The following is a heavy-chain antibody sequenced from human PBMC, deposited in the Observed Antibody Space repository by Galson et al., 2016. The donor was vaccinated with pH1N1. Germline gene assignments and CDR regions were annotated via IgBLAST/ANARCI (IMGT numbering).Heavy chain of an antibody. V-gene: IGHV3-30*04. J-gene: IGHJ4*02. CDR2: ILYDGTNE. CDR3: ARDSEYSGHEGFH. D-gene: IGHD5-12*01. Sequence: LGLSCAASGFTFTSYAMHWVRQAPGKGLEWVAVILYDGTNEYYADSVKGRFTISRDKTQSTVYLQMNSLRTEDTAVYYCARDSEYSGHEGFHWAQGTLVIVSS. CDR1: GFTFTSYA.